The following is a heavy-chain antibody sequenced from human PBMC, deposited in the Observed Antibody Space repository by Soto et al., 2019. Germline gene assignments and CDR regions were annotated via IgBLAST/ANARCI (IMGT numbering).Heavy chain of an antibody. D-gene: IGHD2-8*01. J-gene: IGHJ6*03. CDR1: GFTFSSYS. CDR3: ARMARTARTPGNCTNGVCYYPNPPYSYYYMDV. V-gene: IGHV3-21*01. CDR2: ISSSSSYI. Sequence: EVQLVGSGGGLVKPGGSLRLSCAASGFTFSSYSMNWVRQAPGKGLEWVSCISSSSSYIYYADSVKGRFTISRDNAKNSLYLQMNSLRAEDTAVYYCARMARTARTPGNCTNGVCYYPNPPYSYYYMDVWGKGTTVTVSS.